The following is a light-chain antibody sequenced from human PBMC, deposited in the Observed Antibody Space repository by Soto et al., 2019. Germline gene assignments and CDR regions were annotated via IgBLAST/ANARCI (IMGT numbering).Light chain of an antibody. CDR1: RSNIGAGYD. CDR3: QSYDSSLSARV. J-gene: IGLJ1*01. Sequence: QSALTQPPSVSGAPGQRVTISCTGSRSNIGAGYDVHWYQQLPGTATKLLIYGNSNRPSGVPDRLSGSKSGTSASLAITGLQAEDEADYYCQSYDSSLSARVFGTGTKVTVL. CDR2: GNS. V-gene: IGLV1-40*01.